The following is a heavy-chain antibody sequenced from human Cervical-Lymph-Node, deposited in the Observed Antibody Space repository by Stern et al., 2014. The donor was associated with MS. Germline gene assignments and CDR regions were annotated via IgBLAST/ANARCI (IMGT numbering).Heavy chain of an antibody. CDR1: GVTFNNYA. CDR2: IFGTGGGT. J-gene: IGHJ2*01. V-gene: IGHV3-23*04. D-gene: IGHD1-14*01. Sequence: EVQLVQSGGGLVQTGGSLRLSCAASGVTFNNYAMTWVRQAPGKGLEWVSSIFGTGGGTYYADSVKGRFTISRDSYRSTLSLQLTRVTAEDTAVYYCAKGTGNYWYFDFWGRGTLVTVSS. CDR3: AKGTGNYWYFDF.